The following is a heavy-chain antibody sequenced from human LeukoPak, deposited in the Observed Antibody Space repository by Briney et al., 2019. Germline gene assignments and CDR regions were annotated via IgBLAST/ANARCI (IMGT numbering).Heavy chain of an antibody. CDR2: IKQDGSEK. CDR3: ASYGSGSYVGYMDV. Sequence: PGGSLRLSCAASGFTFSSYWMSWVRQAPGKGLEWVANIKQDGSEKYYVDSVKGRFTISRDKAKNTLYLQMNSLRAEDTAVYYCASYGSGSYVGYMDVWGKGTTVTVSS. J-gene: IGHJ6*03. CDR1: GFTFSSYW. D-gene: IGHD3-10*01. V-gene: IGHV3-7*01.